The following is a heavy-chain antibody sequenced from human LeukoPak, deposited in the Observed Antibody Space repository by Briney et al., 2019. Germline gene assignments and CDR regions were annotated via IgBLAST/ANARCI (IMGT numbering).Heavy chain of an antibody. V-gene: IGHV1-3*01. CDR3: ASTSVAGTQI. J-gene: IGHJ4*02. Sequence: KFRGRVTITRDTSASTAYMELSSLRSEDTAVYYCASTSVAGTQIWGQGTLVTVSS. D-gene: IGHD6-19*01.